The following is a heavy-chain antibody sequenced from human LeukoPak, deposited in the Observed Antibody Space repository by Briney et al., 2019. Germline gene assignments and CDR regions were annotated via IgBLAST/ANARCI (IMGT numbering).Heavy chain of an antibody. J-gene: IGHJ6*03. V-gene: IGHV4-61*02. Sequence: SQTLSLTCTVSGGSISSGSYYWSWIRQPAGKGLEWIGRIYTSGSTNYNPSPKSRVTISVDTSKNQFSLKLSSVTAADTAVYYCARVTYYYGSGTREPGYYYYYMDVWGKGTTVTVSS. D-gene: IGHD3-10*01. CDR2: IYTSGST. CDR3: ARVTYYYGSGTREPGYYYYYMDV. CDR1: GGSISSGSYY.